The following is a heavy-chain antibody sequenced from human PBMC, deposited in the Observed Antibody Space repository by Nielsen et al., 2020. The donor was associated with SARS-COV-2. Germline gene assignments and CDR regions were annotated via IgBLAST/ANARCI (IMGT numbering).Heavy chain of an antibody. D-gene: IGHD3-22*01. CDR3: ASRGYYYDSSGYWIIY. CDR1: GYTFTSYW. CDR2: IYPGDSET. J-gene: IGHJ4*02. Sequence: GESLKISCKGSGYTFTSYWIGWVRQMPGKGLEWMGIIYPGDSETRYSPSFQGQVTISADKSISTAYLQWSSLKASDTAMYYCASRGYYYDSSGYWIIYWGQGTLVTVSS. V-gene: IGHV5-51*01.